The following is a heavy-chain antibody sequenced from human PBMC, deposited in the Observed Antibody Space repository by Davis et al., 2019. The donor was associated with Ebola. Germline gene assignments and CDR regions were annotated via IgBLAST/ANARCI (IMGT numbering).Heavy chain of an antibody. J-gene: IGHJ4*02. CDR2: IYYSGST. V-gene: IGHV4-30-4*01. CDR3: ARDHGTIFGVAYYFDY. CDR1: GGSISSGDYY. D-gene: IGHD3-3*01. Sequence: SETLSLTCTVSGGSISSGDYYWSWIRQPPGKGLEWIGYIYYSGSTYYNPSLKSRVTISVDTSKNQFSLKLSSVTAADTAVYYCARDHGTIFGVAYYFDYWGQGTLVTVSS.